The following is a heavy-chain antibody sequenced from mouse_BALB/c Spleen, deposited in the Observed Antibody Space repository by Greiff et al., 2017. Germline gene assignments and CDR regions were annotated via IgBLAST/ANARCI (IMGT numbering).Heavy chain of an antibody. J-gene: IGHJ3*01. D-gene: IGHD2-1*01. Sequence: EVKLMESGGGLVKPGGSLKLSCAASGFTFSSYAMSWVRQTPEKRLEWVASISSGGSTYYPDSVKGRFTISRDNARNILYLQMSSLRSEDTAMDYCARDGNYGFAYWGQGTLVTVSA. V-gene: IGHV5-6-5*01. CDR3: ARDGNYGFAY. CDR1: GFTFSSYA. CDR2: ISSGGST.